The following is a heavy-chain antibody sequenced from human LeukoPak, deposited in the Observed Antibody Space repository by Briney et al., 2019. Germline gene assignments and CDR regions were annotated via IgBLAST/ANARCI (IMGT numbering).Heavy chain of an antibody. V-gene: IGHV3-21*01. CDR2: ISSSSSYI. D-gene: IGHD3-10*01. CDR1: GFTFSSYS. CDR3: ARAHGDWFDP. J-gene: IGHJ5*02. Sequence: GGSLSLSSAASGFTFSSYSMNWVRQAPGKGLEWVSSISSSSSYIYYADSVKGRFTISRDNAKNSLYLQMNSLRAGDTAVYYCARAHGDWFDPWGQGTLVTVSS.